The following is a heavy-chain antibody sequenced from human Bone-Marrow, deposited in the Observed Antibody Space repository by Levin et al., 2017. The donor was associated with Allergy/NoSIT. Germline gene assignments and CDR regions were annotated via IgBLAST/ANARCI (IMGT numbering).Heavy chain of an antibody. CDR3: ARYSTQWLVQLYYFDY. D-gene: IGHD6-19*01. CDR1: GGTFSSYA. V-gene: IGHV1-69*13. Sequence: GASVKVSCKASGGTFSSYAISWVRQAPGQGLEWMGGIIPIFGTANYAQKFQGRVTITADESTSTAYMELSSLRSEDTAVYYCARYSTQWLVQLYYFDYWGQGTLVTVSS. CDR2: IIPIFGTA. J-gene: IGHJ4*02.